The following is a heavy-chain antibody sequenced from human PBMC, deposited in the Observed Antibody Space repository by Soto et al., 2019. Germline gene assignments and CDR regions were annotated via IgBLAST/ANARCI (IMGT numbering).Heavy chain of an antibody. Sequence: SGGSLRLSCAASGFTFSSYAMSWVRQAPGKGLEWVSAISGSGGSTYYADSVKGRFTISRDNSKNTLYLQMNSLRAEDTAVYYCATLHYYDSSGYTPPVDYWGQGTLVTVSS. CDR3: ATLHYYDSSGYTPPVDY. D-gene: IGHD3-22*01. J-gene: IGHJ4*02. CDR2: ISGSGGST. CDR1: GFTFSSYA. V-gene: IGHV3-23*01.